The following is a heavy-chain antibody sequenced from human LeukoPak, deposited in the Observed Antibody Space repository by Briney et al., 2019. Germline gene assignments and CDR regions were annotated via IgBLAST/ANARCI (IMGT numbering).Heavy chain of an antibody. V-gene: IGHV1-2*02. D-gene: IGHD3-22*01. CDR1: GYTFTGYY. Sequence: ASVKVSCKASGYTFTGYYIHWVRQAPGQGLEWMGWINPNSGGTNYAQKFQGRVTMTRDTSISTAYMELSRLRSDDTAVYYCARSDSSGSPNLPDYWGQGTLVTVSS. CDR3: ARSDSSGSPNLPDY. J-gene: IGHJ4*02. CDR2: INPNSGGT.